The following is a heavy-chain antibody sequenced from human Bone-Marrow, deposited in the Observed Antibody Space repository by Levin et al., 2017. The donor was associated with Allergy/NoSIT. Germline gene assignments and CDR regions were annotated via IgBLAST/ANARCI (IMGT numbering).Heavy chain of an antibody. CDR3: ARDSSSRRAEDGMDV. CDR1: GGSISSGGYY. V-gene: IGHV4-31*03. D-gene: IGHD6-13*01. J-gene: IGHJ6*02. CDR2: IYYSGST. Sequence: SETLSLTCTVSGGSISSGGYYWSWIRQHPGKGLEWIGYIYYSGSTYYNPSLKSRVTISVDTSKNQFSLKLSSVTAADTAVYYCARDSSSRRAEDGMDVWGQGTTVTVSS.